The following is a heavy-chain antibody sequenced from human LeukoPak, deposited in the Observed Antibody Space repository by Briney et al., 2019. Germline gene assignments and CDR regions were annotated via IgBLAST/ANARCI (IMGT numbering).Heavy chain of an antibody. J-gene: IGHJ4*02. V-gene: IGHV4-34*01. CDR1: GGSFSGYY. D-gene: IGHD3-10*01. CDR2: INHSGNT. Sequence: SETLSLTCAVYGGSFSGYYRSWIRQPPGKGLEWIGEINHSGNTNYNPSLKSRVTISVDTSKNQFSLKLSSVTAADTAVYYCARGYYYGSGSYLDWGQGTLVTVSS. CDR3: ARGYYYGSGSYLD.